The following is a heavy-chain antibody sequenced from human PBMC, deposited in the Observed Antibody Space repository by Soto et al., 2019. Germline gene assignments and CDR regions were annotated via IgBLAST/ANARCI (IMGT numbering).Heavy chain of an antibody. V-gene: IGHV3-30*18. D-gene: IGHD4-17*01. CDR3: AKDDGYYGDSS. CDR1: GFTFSSYG. Sequence: SGGSLRLSCAASGFTFSSYGMHWVRQAPGKGLEWVAVISYDGSNKYYADSVKGRFTISRGNSKNTLYLQMNSLRAEDTAVYYCAKDDGYYGDSSWGQGTLVTVS. CDR2: ISYDGSNK. J-gene: IGHJ5*02.